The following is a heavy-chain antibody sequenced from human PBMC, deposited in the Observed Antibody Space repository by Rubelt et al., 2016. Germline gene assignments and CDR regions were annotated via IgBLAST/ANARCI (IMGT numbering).Heavy chain of an antibody. CDR2: IYSGGST. V-gene: IGHV3-53*05. Sequence: RLSCAASGFTVSSNYMSWVRQAPGKGLEWVSVIYSGGSTYYADSVKGRFTISRDNSKNTLYLQMNSLRAEDTAVYYCAKDPTGSSDAFDIWGQGTMVTVSS. CDR1: GFTVSSNY. J-gene: IGHJ3*02. CDR3: AKDPTGSSDAFDI. D-gene: IGHD3-10*01.